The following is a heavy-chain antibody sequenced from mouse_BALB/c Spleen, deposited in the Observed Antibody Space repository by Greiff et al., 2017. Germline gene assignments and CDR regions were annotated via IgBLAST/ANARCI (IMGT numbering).Heavy chain of an antibody. CDR2: ISNGGGST. Sequence: EVQGVESGGGLVQPGGSLKLSCAASGFTFSSYTMSWVRQTPEKRLEWVAYISNGGGSTYYPDTVKGRFTISRDNAKNTLYLQMSSLKSEDTAMYYCARHRDGGFAYWGQGTLVTVSA. V-gene: IGHV5-12-2*01. D-gene: IGHD3-1*01. J-gene: IGHJ3*01. CDR3: ARHRDGGFAY. CDR1: GFTFSSYT.